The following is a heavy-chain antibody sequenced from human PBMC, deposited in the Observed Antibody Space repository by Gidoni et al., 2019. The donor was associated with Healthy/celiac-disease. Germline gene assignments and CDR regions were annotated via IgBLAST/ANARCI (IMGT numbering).Heavy chain of an antibody. CDR1: GGTFSSYA. V-gene: IGHV1-69*01. CDR2: IIPIFGTA. Sequence: QVQLVQSGAEVKKPGSSVKVSCKASGGTFSSYAISWVRQAPGQGLEWMGGIIPIFGTANNAQKVQGRVTITADESTSTAYMELSRLRSEDTAVYYCARDETSVGATRGGLDYWGQGTLVTVSS. J-gene: IGHJ4*02. D-gene: IGHD1-26*01. CDR3: ARDETSVGATRGGLDY.